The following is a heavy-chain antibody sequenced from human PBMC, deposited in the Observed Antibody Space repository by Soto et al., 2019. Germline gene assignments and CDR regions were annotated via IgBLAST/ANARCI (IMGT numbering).Heavy chain of an antibody. CDR1: GFTFSSYA. V-gene: IGHV3-23*01. D-gene: IGHD2-15*01. J-gene: IGHJ2*01. Sequence: GGSLRLSCAASGFTFSSYAMSWVRQAPGKGLEWVSAISGSGGSTYYADSVKGRFTISRDNSKNTLYLQMNSLRAEDTAVYYCAKSGYCSGGSCYSGWYFDLWGRGTLVTVSS. CDR3: AKSGYCSGGSCYSGWYFDL. CDR2: ISGSGGST.